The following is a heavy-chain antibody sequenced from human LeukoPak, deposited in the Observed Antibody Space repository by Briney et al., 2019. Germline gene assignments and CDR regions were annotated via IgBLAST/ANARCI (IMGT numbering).Heavy chain of an antibody. CDR3: ARRGYYYDSSGYYLGGFDY. V-gene: IGHV3-7*01. D-gene: IGHD3-22*01. J-gene: IGHJ4*02. Sequence: GGSPRLSCAASGFTFSNYWMSWVRQAPGKGLEWVANIKQDGSEKYYVDSVKGRFTISRDNAKNSLYLQMNSLRAEDTAVYYCARRGYYYDSSGYYLGGFDYWGQGTLVTVSS. CDR1: GFTFSNYW. CDR2: IKQDGSEK.